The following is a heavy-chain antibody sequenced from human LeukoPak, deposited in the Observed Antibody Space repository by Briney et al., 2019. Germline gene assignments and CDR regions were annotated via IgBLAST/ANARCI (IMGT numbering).Heavy chain of an antibody. J-gene: IGHJ4*02. D-gene: IGHD2-15*01. CDR2: IYTSGST. CDR1: GGSISSYY. Sequence: SETLSLTCTVSGGSISSYYWSWIRQPAGKGLEWIGRIYTSGSTNYNPSLKSRVTISVDTSKNQFSLKLSSVTAADTAVYYCARVRHCSGGSCYLFDYWGQGTLVTVSS. CDR3: ARVRHCSGGSCYLFDY. V-gene: IGHV4-4*07.